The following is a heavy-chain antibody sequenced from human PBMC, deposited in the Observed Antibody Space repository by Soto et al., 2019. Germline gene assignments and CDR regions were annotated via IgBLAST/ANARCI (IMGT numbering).Heavy chain of an antibody. D-gene: IGHD3-22*01. Sequence: ASVKVSCKASGYTFTSYHMHWVRHAPGQGLEWMGIINPSGGSTSYAQKFQGRVTMTRDTSTSTVYMELSSLRSEDTAVYYCAREVALMIVVVPPYYYYGMDVWGQGTMVTVSS. CDR3: AREVALMIVVVPPYYYYGMDV. J-gene: IGHJ6*02. V-gene: IGHV1-46*01. CDR2: INPSGGST. CDR1: GYTFTSYH.